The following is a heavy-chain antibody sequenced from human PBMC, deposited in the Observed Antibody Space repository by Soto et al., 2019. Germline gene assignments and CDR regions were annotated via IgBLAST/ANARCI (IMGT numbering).Heavy chain of an antibody. CDR3: AKAGDYRYYYYYGMDV. J-gene: IGHJ6*02. Sequence: PGGSLRLSCAASGFTFSSYGMHWVRQAPGKGLEWVAVISYDGSNKYYADSVKGRFTISRDNSKNTLYLQMNSLRAEDTAVYYCAKAGDYRYYYYYGMDVWGQGTTVTVSS. CDR2: ISYDGSNK. D-gene: IGHD4-17*01. CDR1: GFTFSSYG. V-gene: IGHV3-30*18.